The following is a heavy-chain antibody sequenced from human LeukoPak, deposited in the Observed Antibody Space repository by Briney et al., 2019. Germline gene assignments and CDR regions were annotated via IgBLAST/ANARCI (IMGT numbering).Heavy chain of an antibody. J-gene: IGHJ4*02. CDR1: GYTFTSYD. Sequence: ASVKVSCKASGYTFTSYDINWVRQATGQGLERMGWMNPNSGNTGYAQKFQGRVTMTRNTSISTAYMELSSLRSEDTAVYYCARGKTYYYDSRPFDYWGQGTLVTVSS. V-gene: IGHV1-8*01. D-gene: IGHD3-22*01. CDR2: MNPNSGNT. CDR3: ARGKTYYYDSRPFDY.